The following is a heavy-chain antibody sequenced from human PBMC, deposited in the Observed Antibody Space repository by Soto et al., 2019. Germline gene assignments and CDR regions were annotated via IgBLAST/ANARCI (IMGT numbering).Heavy chain of an antibody. CDR3: ARDTGSYHLPQAFDI. Sequence: GGSLRLSCAASGFTFSSYAMHWVRQAPGKGLEWVAVISYDGSNKYYADSVKGRFTISRDNSKNTLYLQMNSLRAEDTAVYYCARDTGSYHLPQAFDIWGQGTMVTVSS. J-gene: IGHJ3*02. V-gene: IGHV3-30-3*01. CDR1: GFTFSSYA. D-gene: IGHD1-26*01. CDR2: ISYDGSNK.